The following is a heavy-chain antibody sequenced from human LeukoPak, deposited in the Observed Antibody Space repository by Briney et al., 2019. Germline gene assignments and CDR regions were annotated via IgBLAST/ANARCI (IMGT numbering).Heavy chain of an antibody. CDR1: GASVSSDY. V-gene: IGHV4-59*08. Sequence: SETLSLTCTVSGASVSSDYWSWIRQSPGKGLEWIGYIYHSGHTMSNPSLKSRVSLSLDTSNNKFSLKLSSVTAADTAVYYCARHPFQYPFDHWGQGTVVSVSS. CDR3: ARHPFQYPFDH. D-gene: IGHD4-4*01. J-gene: IGHJ5*02. CDR2: IYHSGHT.